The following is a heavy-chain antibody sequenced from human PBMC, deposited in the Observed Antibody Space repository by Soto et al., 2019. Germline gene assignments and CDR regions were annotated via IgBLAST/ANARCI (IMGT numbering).Heavy chain of an antibody. CDR1: GFTVSSNY. CDR3: VGKYYDILTGYDY. D-gene: IGHD3-9*01. J-gene: IGHJ4*02. Sequence: EVQLVESGGGLVQPGGSLRLSCAASGFTVSSNYMSWVRQAPGQGLEWVSVIYSGGSTYYADSVKGRFTISRDNSKNTLYRQMNSLRAEDTSVYYCVGKYYDILTGYDYWGQGTLVTVSS. V-gene: IGHV3-66*01. CDR2: IYSGGST.